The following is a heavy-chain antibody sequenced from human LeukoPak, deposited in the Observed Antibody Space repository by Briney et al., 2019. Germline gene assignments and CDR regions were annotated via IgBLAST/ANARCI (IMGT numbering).Heavy chain of an antibody. CDR1: GFTFSSYA. J-gene: IGHJ6*02. CDR3: ARVRPNKYCSGGSCYQTGGMDV. V-gene: IGHV3-30-3*01. Sequence: GGSLRLSCAASGFTFSSYAIHWVRQAPGKGLEWVAVISYDGSNKYYADSVKGRFTISRDNSKNTLYLHMNSLRAEDTAVYYCARVRPNKYCSGGSCYQTGGMDVWGQGTTVTVSS. D-gene: IGHD2-15*01. CDR2: ISYDGSNK.